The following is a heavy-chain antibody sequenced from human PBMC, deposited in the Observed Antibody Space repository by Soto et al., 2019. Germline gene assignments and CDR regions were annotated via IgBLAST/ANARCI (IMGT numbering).Heavy chain of an antibody. CDR1: GFTFSSYA. Sequence: GGSLRLSCAASGFTFSSYAMSWVRQAPGKGLEWVSAISGSGGSTYYADSVKGRFTISRDNSKNTLYLQMNSLRAEDTAVYYCAKVREPDYYDSSGYAHWGQGTLVTV. CDR3: AKVREPDYYDSSGYAH. V-gene: IGHV3-23*01. CDR2: ISGSGGST. D-gene: IGHD3-22*01. J-gene: IGHJ4*02.